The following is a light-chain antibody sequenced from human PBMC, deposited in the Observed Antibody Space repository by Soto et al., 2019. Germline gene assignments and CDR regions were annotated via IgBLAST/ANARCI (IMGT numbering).Light chain of an antibody. CDR3: QVPANLPGT. CDR2: GAS. J-gene: IGKJ1*01. CDR1: QSISSSY. V-gene: IGKV3-20*01. Sequence: CWTDRQSISSSYLAWYQQRPGQAPRLLIYGASSRATGIPDRFSCSGSGTEFTLTFSLRLPDDFAFQYWQVPANLPGTCAQGTKVDIK.